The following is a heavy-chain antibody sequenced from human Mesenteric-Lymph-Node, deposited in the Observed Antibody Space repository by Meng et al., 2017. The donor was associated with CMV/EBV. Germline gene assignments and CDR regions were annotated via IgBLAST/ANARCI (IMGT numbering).Heavy chain of an antibody. J-gene: IGHJ4*02. CDR1: GFTFNVFG. CDR2: MRYDGSDV. V-gene: IGHV3-30*02. D-gene: IGHD3-3*01. Sequence: GGSLRLSCVASGFTFNVFGVHWVRQAPGKGLEWLASMRYDGSDVYYLDAVRGRFTISRDNSKKTLYLQMSSLRPEDTGVYYCAKDPHELWSPYFLDSWGQGTQVTVSS. CDR3: AKDPHELWSPYFLDS.